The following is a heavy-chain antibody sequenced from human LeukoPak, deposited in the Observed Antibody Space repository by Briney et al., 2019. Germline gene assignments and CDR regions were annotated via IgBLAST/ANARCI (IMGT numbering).Heavy chain of an antibody. CDR2: ISGSGGST. CDR1: GFTFSSYA. V-gene: IGHV3-23*01. J-gene: IGHJ4*02. CDR3: AKGSVQYSSSWYYFDY. D-gene: IGHD6-13*01. Sequence: GGSLRLSCAASGFTFSSYAMSWVRQAPGKGLEWVSAISGSGGSTYYADSVKGRFTISRDNSKNTPYLQMNSLRAEDTAVYYCAKGSVQYSSSWYYFDYWGQGTLVTVSS.